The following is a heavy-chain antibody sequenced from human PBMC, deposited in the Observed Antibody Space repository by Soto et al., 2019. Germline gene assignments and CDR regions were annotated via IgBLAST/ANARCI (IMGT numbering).Heavy chain of an antibody. Sequence: QLQLQESGPGLVKPSETLSLTCTVSGGSISSSSYYWGWIRQPPGKGLEWIGSIYYSGSTYYNPSLKSRVTISVDTSKNQFSLKRSSVTAADTAVYYCARQGAVTKDFDYWGQGTLVTVSS. CDR2: IYYSGST. V-gene: IGHV4-39*01. CDR3: ARQGAVTKDFDY. D-gene: IGHD4-17*01. CDR1: GGSISSSSYY. J-gene: IGHJ4*02.